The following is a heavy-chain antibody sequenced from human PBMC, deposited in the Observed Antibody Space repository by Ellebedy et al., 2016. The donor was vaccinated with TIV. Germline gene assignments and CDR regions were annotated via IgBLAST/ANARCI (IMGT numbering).Heavy chain of an antibody. D-gene: IGHD3-22*01. J-gene: IGHJ3*02. CDR3: GSDALVVVIKLPDVRDAFDI. V-gene: IGHV3-23*01. CDR2: ISGSGGST. Sequence: GESLKISCAASGFTFSSYAMSWVRQAPGKGLEWVSAISGSGGSTYYADSVKGRFTISRDNSKNTLYLQMNSLRAEDTAVYYCGSDALVVVIKLPDVRDAFDIWGQGTMVTVSS. CDR1: GFTFSSYA.